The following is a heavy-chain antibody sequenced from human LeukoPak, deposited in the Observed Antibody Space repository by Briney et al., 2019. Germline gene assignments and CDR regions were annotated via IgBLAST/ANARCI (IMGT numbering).Heavy chain of an antibody. CDR1: GYTFTSYG. CDR3: ARDRTPRQRDAFDI. CDR2: ISAYNGNT. D-gene: IGHD1-14*01. J-gene: IGHJ3*02. V-gene: IGHV1-18*01. Sequence: ASVKVSCKASGYTFTSYGISWVRQAPGQGLEWMGWISAYNGNTNYAQKLQGRVTMTTDTSTSTAYMELRSLRSDDTAVYYCARDRTPRQRDAFDIWGQGTMVTVSS.